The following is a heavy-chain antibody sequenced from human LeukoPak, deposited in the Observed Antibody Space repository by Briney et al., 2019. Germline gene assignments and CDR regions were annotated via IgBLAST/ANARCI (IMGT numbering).Heavy chain of an antibody. CDR2: MQYDGSVE. J-gene: IGHJ4*02. CDR3: ARDFPTIASWYYFDY. D-gene: IGHD6-13*01. Sequence: GGSLRLSCVASGFTFSNYGTHWVRQAPCKGLEWVTFMQYDGSVEFYADSVKGLFTISRDNAKNSSYLQMNSLRAEDTAVYYCARDFPTIASWYYFDYWGLGALVVVSS. V-gene: IGHV3-30*02. CDR1: GFTFSNYG.